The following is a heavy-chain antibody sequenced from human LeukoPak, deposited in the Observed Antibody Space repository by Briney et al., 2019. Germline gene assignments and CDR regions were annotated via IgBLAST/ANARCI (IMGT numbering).Heavy chain of an antibody. V-gene: IGHV3-53*03. CDR3: AKDLHYNDGRWEFDP. CDR2: MVGSGTT. J-gene: IGHJ5*02. D-gene: IGHD5-24*01. Sequence: ETLSLTCTVSGGSISSSSYYWGWIRQPPGKGLEWVAGMVGSGTTYYGDSVKGRFTLSRDNSKSTVYLQMNSLRVEDTAIYYCAKDLHYNDGRWEFDPWGQGTLVTVSS. CDR1: GGSISSSSYY.